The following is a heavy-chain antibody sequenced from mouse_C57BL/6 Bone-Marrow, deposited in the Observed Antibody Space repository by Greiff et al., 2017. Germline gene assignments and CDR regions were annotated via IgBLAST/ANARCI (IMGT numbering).Heavy chain of an antibody. CDR1: GYAFSSYW. J-gene: IGHJ3*01. D-gene: IGHD3-2*02. Sequence: VQLVESGAELVKPGASVKISCKASGYAFSSYWMNWVKQRPGKGLEWIGQIYPGDGDTNYNGKFKGKATLTADKSSSTAYMQLSSLTSEDSAVYFCASAPTAQAPWFAYWGQGTLVTVSA. CDR3: ASAPTAQAPWFAY. V-gene: IGHV1-80*01. CDR2: IYPGDGDT.